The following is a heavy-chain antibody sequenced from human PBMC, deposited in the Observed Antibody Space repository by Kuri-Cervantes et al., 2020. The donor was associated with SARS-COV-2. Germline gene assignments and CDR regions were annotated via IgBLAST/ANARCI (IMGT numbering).Heavy chain of an antibody. CDR2: MNPNSGNT. J-gene: IGHJ4*02. CDR1: GYTFTSYY. Sequence: ASVKVSCKASGYTFTSYYMHWVRQAPGQGLEWMGWMNPNSGNTGYAQKFQGRVTMTRDTSISTAYMELSRLRSDGTAVYYCARDPKRSSSWYAEGLHFDYWGQGTLVTVSS. V-gene: IGHV1-2*02. CDR3: ARDPKRSSSWYAEGLHFDY. D-gene: IGHD6-13*01.